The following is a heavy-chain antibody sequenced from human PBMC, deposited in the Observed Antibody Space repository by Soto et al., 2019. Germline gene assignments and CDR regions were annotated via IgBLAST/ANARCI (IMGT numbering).Heavy chain of an antibody. J-gene: IGHJ6*02. D-gene: IGHD5-18*01. V-gene: IGHV5-10-1*01. CDR1: GYSFTSYW. CDR3: ARRTAMVEEYYYGMDV. CDR2: IDPSDSYT. Sequence: GESLKISCKGSGYSFTSYWISWVRQMPGKGLEWMGRIDPSDSYTNYSPSFQGHVTISADKSISTAYLQWSSLKASDTAMYYCARRTAMVEEYYYGMDVWGQGTTVTVSS.